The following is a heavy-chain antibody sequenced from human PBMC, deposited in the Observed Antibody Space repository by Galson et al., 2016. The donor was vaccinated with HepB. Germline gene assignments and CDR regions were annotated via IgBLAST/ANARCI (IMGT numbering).Heavy chain of an antibody. J-gene: IGHJ3*02. CDR3: ARGCCGSGTFYHDAFDT. D-gene: IGHD5-12*01. V-gene: IGHV4-59*08. Sequence: ETLSLTCTVSSDSISNYYWSWVRQSPGKGLEWIGNISYSGTTNYNPSFKSRVSMSVDTSKNEFSLKMYSVTATDAAIYYCARGCCGSGTFYHDAFDTWGQGTQVTVSS. CDR1: SDSISNYY. CDR2: ISYSGTT.